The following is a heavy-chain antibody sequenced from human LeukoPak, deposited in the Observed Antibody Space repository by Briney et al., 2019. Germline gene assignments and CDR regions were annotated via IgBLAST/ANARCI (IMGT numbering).Heavy chain of an antibody. Sequence: SETLSLTCTVSGGSISNYHWGWIRQPPGKGLEWIGYIFYSGSTHDNPSLKSRVTISVDTSKNQFSLKLSSVTAADTAVYYCARVYYSNSYDYWYFDLWGRGTLVTVSS. CDR2: IFYSGST. V-gene: IGHV4-59*01. J-gene: IGHJ2*01. CDR1: GGSISNYH. CDR3: ARVYYSNSYDYWYFDL. D-gene: IGHD6-13*01.